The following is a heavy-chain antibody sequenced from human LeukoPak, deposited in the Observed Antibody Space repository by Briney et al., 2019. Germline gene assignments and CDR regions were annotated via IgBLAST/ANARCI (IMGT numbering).Heavy chain of an antibody. J-gene: IGHJ4*02. D-gene: IGHD6-13*01. CDR3: ARDTTAPPYSSSWYEFDY. CDR1: GFTFSDYY. Sequence: GGSLRLSCAASGFTFSDYYMSWIRQAPGKGLEWVSYISSSSSYTNYADSVKGRFTISRDNAKNSLYLQMNSLRAEDTAVYYCARDTTAPPYSSSWYEFDYWGQGTLVTVSS. CDR2: ISSSSSYT. V-gene: IGHV3-11*05.